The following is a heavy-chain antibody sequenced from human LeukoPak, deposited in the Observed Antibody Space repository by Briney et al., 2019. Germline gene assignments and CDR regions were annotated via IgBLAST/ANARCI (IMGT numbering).Heavy chain of an antibody. J-gene: IGHJ4*02. CDR1: GFTFSSYG. D-gene: IGHD6-6*01. CDR2: IWYDGSNK. CDR3: ARDPQLGELQD. V-gene: IGHV3-33*01. Sequence: GGSLRLSCPASGFTFSSYGMHWVRQAPGKGLEWVAVIWYDGSNKYYADSVKGRFTISRDNSKNTLYLQMNSLRAEDTAVYYCARDPQLGELQDWGQGTLVTVSS.